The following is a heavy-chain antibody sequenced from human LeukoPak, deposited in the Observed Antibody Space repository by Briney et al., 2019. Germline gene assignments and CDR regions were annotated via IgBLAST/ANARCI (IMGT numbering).Heavy chain of an antibody. J-gene: IGHJ4*02. CDR1: GGSISSYY. Sequence: SETLSLTCTVSGGSISSYYWSWIRQPPGKGLEWIGYIYCSGSTNYNPSLKSRVTISVDTSKNQFSLKLSSVTAADTAVYYCARLRGSSGWSYFDYWGQGTLVTVSS. CDR2: IYCSGST. D-gene: IGHD6-19*01. CDR3: ARLRGSSGWSYFDY. V-gene: IGHV4-59*01.